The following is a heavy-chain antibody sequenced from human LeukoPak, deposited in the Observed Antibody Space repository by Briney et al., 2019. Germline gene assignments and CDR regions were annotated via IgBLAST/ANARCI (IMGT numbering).Heavy chain of an antibody. Sequence: PSETLSLTCTVSGGSISSYYWSWIRQPAGKGLEWIGRIYNSGITNYNPSLKSRVTMSVDTSKSQFSLKLSSVTAADTAVYYCARAGWHTSGWERGNWFDPWGQGTLVTVSS. V-gene: IGHV4-4*07. CDR2: IYNSGIT. J-gene: IGHJ5*02. D-gene: IGHD6-19*01. CDR3: ARAGWHTSGWERGNWFDP. CDR1: GGSISSYY.